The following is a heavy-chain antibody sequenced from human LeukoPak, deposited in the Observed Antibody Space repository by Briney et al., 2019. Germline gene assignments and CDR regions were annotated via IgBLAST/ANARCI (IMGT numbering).Heavy chain of an antibody. CDR1: GFTFSNYA. Sequence: GGSLRLSCVASGFTFSNYAMSWVRQAPGKGLEWVSAITGSGGNTYYADSVKGRFTISRDNSKNTVFLQMNSLRAGDTAVYYCAKWGDYDVLTGYYVSDYWGQGTLVTVSS. V-gene: IGHV3-23*01. CDR3: AKWGDYDVLTGYYVSDY. CDR2: ITGSGGNT. J-gene: IGHJ4*02. D-gene: IGHD3-9*01.